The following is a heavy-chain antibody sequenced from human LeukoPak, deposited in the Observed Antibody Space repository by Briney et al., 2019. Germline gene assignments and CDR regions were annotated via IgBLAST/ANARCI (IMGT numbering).Heavy chain of an antibody. J-gene: IGHJ5*02. CDR2: IYTSGGT. V-gene: IGHV4-4*07. D-gene: IGHD3-3*01. Sequence: PSETLSLTCTVSGGSIGSYYWSWIRQPAGKGLEWIGRIYTSGGTVYNPSLKSRVTMSVDTSKNQFSLKLSSVTAADTAVYYCARGPLRSWFDPWGQGTLVTVSS. CDR3: ARGPLRSWFDP. CDR1: GGSIGSYY.